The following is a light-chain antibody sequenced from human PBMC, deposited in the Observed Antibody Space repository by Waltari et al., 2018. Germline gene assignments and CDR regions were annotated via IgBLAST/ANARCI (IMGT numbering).Light chain of an antibody. V-gene: IGKV3-20*01. Sequence: EIVLTQSPGTLSLSLGERATVSCRASQSVSRALAWYQQKPGQAPRLLIYGASTRATGIPDRFIGSGSGTDFSLTISRLEPEDFAVYYCQHYLKLPVTFGQGTTVEI. CDR2: GAS. CDR1: QSVSRA. J-gene: IGKJ1*01. CDR3: QHYLKLPVT.